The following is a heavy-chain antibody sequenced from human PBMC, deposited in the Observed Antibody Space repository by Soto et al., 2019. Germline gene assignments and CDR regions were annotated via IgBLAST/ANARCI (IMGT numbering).Heavy chain of an antibody. CDR3: VRDQRGYYYYGMDV. CDR1: GFTFSSYS. V-gene: IGHV3-21*01. CDR2: ISSSSSYI. Sequence: GGSLRLSCAASGFTFSSYSMNWVRQAPGKGLEWVSSISSSSSYIYYADSVKGRFTISRDNAKNSLYLQMNSLRAEDTAVYYCVRDQRGYYYYGMDVWGQGTTVTVSS. J-gene: IGHJ6*02.